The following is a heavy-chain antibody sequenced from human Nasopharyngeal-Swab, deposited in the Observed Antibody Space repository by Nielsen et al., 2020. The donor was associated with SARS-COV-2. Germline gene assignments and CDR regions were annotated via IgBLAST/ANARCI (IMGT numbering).Heavy chain of an antibody. CDR3: ARPPRRYGSGTHYYYYGMDV. V-gene: IGHV1-46*01. J-gene: IGHJ6*02. CDR2: INPSGGST. Sequence: ASVKVSCNASGYTFTSYYMHWVRQAPGQGLEWMGIINPSGGSTSYAQKFQGRVTMTRDTSTSTVYMELSSLRSEDTAVYYCARPPRRYGSGTHYYYYGMDVWGQGTTVTVSS. D-gene: IGHD3-10*01. CDR1: GYTFTSYY.